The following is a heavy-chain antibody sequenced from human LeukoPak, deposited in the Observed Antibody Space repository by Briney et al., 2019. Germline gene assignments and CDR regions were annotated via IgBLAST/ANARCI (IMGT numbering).Heavy chain of an antibody. D-gene: IGHD3-10*01. Sequence: SETLSLTCTVSGGSISSYYWSWIRQPPGKGLEWIGYIYYSGSTNYNPSLKSRVTISVDTSKNQFSLKLSSVTAADTAVYYCARDFRGTPRYNWFDPWGQGTLVTVSS. J-gene: IGHJ5*02. CDR3: ARDFRGTPRYNWFDP. V-gene: IGHV4-59*01. CDR1: GGSISSYY. CDR2: IYYSGST.